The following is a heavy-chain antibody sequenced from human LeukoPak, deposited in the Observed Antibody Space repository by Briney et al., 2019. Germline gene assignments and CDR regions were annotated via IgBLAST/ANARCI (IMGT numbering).Heavy chain of an antibody. J-gene: IGHJ4*02. CDR2: IKQDGSEK. CDR3: AKVDEPPPTSYYFDY. V-gene: IGHV3-7*03. D-gene: IGHD1-14*01. CDR1: GFTFSSYW. Sequence: GGSLRLSCTASGFTFSSYWMSWVRQAPGKGLEWVANIKQDGSEKNYVDSVRGRFTISRDNAKNSLYLEMNSLRAEDTAVYYCAKVDEPPPTSYYFDYWGQGTLVTVSS.